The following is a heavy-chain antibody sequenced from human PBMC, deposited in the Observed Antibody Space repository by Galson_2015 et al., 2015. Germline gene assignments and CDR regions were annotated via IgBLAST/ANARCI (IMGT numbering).Heavy chain of an antibody. D-gene: IGHD3-16*01. V-gene: IGHV3-48*02. J-gene: IGHJ5*02. Sequence: SLRLSCAASGFTFSSYSMNWVRQAPGKGLEWVSYISSSSSTIYYADSVRGRFTISRDNAKNSLYLQMNSLRDEDTAVNYCARAALIKGHWFDPWGQGTLVTVSS. CDR2: ISSSSSTI. CDR3: ARAALIKGHWFDP. CDR1: GFTFSSYS.